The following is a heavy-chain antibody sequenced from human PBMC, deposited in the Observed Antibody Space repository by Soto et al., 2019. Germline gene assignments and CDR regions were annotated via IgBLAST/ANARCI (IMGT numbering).Heavy chain of an antibody. CDR3: ARYDDILTGAGYYYYGMDV. J-gene: IGHJ6*02. CDR2: ISAYNGNT. Sequence: ASVKVSCKASGYTFTSYGISWVRQAPGQGLEWMGWISAYNGNTNYAQKLQGRVTMTTDTSTSTAYRELRSLRSDDTAVYYCARYDDILTGAGYYYYGMDVWGQGTTVTVSS. V-gene: IGHV1-18*01. CDR1: GYTFTSYG. D-gene: IGHD3-9*01.